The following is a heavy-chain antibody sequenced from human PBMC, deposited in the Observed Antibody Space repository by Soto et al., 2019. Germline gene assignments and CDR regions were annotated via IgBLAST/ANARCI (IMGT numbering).Heavy chain of an antibody. CDR2: IYYSGST. D-gene: IGHD1-26*01. J-gene: IGHJ4*02. CDR3: ARPRGSYFDY. CDR1: GGSISSSSYY. V-gene: IGHV4-39*01. Sequence: TLSLTCTVSGGSISSSSYYWGWIRQPPGKGLEWIGSIYYSGSTYYNPSLKSRVTISVDTSKNQFSLKLCSVTAADTAVYYCARPRGSYFDYWGQGTLVTVSS.